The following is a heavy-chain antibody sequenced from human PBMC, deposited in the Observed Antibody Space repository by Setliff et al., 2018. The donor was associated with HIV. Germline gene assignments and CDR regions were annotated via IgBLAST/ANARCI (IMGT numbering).Heavy chain of an antibody. CDR1: GGSFTSYT. V-gene: IGHV1-69*04. Sequence: WASVKVSCKASGGSFTSYTFSWVRQAPGQGLEWMGRIIPIVTIAHYAEQFVGRVTITADKSTSTTYMEVSSLRSEDTAVYYCARERPGDHYERTGYQLADWFDPWGQGTRVTVSS. CDR2: IIPIVTIA. CDR3: ARERPGDHYERTGYQLADWFDP. D-gene: IGHD3-22*01. J-gene: IGHJ5*02.